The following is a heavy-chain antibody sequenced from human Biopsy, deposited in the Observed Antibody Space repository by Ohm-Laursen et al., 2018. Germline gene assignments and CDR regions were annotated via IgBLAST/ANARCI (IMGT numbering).Heavy chain of an antibody. J-gene: IGHJ5*02. D-gene: IGHD1/OR15-1a*01. CDR2: IIGIFRTA. V-gene: IGHV1-69*13. CDR1: GGTFSSSA. CDR3: ARGGGYNWNNGWFDP. Sequence: SVKVSCKASGGTFSSSAITWVRQAPGQGLEWMGGIIGIFRTAHYAQKFQGRVTITADEFMSTAYMELSSLGSEDTAVYYCARGGGYNWNNGWFDPWGQGTLVTVSS.